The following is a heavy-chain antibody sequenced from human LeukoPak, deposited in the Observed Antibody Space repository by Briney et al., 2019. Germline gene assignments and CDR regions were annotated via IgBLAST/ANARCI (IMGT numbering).Heavy chain of an antibody. V-gene: IGHV3-53*01. CDR1: GFTFSSYW. Sequence: GGSLRLSCAASGFTFSSYWMSWVRQAPGKGLEWVSVIYGGGSTYYADSVKGRFTISRDNSKNTLYLQMNSLRAEDTAVYYCARERGDSSGYYYFTFDYWGQGTLVTVSS. J-gene: IGHJ4*02. D-gene: IGHD3-22*01. CDR3: ARERGDSSGYYYFTFDY. CDR2: IYGGGST.